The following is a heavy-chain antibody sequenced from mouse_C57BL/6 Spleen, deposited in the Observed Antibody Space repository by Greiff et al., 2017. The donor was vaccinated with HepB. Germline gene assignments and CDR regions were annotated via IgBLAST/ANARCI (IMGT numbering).Heavy chain of an antibody. CDR2: IYPGDGDT. CDR3: ARSGDRGYDFDY. J-gene: IGHJ2*01. Sequence: QVQLKESGPELVKPGASVKISCKASGYAFSSSWMNWVKQRPGKGLEWIGRIYPGDGDTNYNGKFKGKATLTADKSSSTAYMQLSSLTSEDSAVYFCARSGDRGYDFDYWGQGTTLTVSS. D-gene: IGHD2-14*01. CDR1: GYAFSSSW. V-gene: IGHV1-82*01.